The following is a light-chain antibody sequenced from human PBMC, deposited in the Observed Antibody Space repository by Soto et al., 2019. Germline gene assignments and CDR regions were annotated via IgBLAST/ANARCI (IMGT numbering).Light chain of an antibody. Sequence: DIQITQSPSTLSAFVGDRVTITCRASQSISGWLAWYQQKPGKAPRLLMYVASSLQSGVPSRFSGSGSATEFTLTISSLQPDDFATYFCQQYNSYSPLTFGGGTKVDIK. CDR3: QQYNSYSPLT. J-gene: IGKJ4*01. CDR2: VAS. CDR1: QSISGW. V-gene: IGKV1-5*01.